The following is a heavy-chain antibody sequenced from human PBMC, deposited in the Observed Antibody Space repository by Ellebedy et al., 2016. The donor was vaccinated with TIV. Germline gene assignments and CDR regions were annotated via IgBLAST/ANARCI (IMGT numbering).Heavy chain of an antibody. J-gene: IGHJ3*01. Sequence: GGSLRLSCAASRFSFRSYWMTWVRQAPGKGLEWVANINQDGSDKYYEDSVRGRFTISRDNAKNSLYLQMNSLRADDTAVYFCASDGSYGDYRSPTHALSFWGQGTMVTVSP. CDR1: RFSFRSYW. CDR3: ASDGSYGDYRSPTHALSF. D-gene: IGHD4-17*01. CDR2: INQDGSDK. V-gene: IGHV3-7*01.